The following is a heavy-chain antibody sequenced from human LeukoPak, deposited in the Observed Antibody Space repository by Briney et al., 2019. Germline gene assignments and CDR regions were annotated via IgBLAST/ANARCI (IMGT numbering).Heavy chain of an antibody. D-gene: IGHD6-19*01. J-gene: IGHJ4*02. Sequence: KTGGSLRLSCAASGITFNSYTMNWVRQAPGKGLEWVSSISSSSSYIYYAASVKGRFTISRDNAKNSLYLQMNRLRAEDTAVYYCAKDRHSSGSYFDYWGQGTLVTVSS. CDR1: GITFNSYT. CDR2: ISSSSSYI. V-gene: IGHV3-21*01. CDR3: AKDRHSSGSYFDY.